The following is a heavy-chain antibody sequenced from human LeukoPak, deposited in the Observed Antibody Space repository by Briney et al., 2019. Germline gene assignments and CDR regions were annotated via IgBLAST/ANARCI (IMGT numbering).Heavy chain of an antibody. CDR2: IRYDGNHK. D-gene: IGHD3-22*01. J-gene: IGHJ3*02. CDR1: GFTFSSYW. V-gene: IGHV3-30*02. Sequence: GGSLRLSCAASGFTFSSYWMSWVRQAPGKGLEWVAFIRYDGNHKSYADSVKGRFTISRDNSKNTLYLQMNSLRAEDTAVYYCAKATNYYDRSGYVIHDAFDIWGQGTMVTVSS. CDR3: AKATNYYDRSGYVIHDAFDI.